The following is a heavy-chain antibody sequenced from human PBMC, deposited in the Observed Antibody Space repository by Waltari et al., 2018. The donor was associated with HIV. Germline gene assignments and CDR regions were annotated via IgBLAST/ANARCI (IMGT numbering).Heavy chain of an antibody. J-gene: IGHJ4*02. CDR3: TTDEFYYGNSGYFDY. Sequence: EVQLVESGGDLVKPGGCLRLSCTASGFTFSNAWMSWVRQAPGKGPEWVGRIKSKADGGTTDYAAPVKGRFTISRDDSKNTLYLQMNSLRFEDTDVYYCTTDEFYYGNSGYFDYWGQGTLVTVSS. V-gene: IGHV3-15*05. CDR2: IKSKADGGTT. D-gene: IGHD3-22*01. CDR1: GFTFSNAW.